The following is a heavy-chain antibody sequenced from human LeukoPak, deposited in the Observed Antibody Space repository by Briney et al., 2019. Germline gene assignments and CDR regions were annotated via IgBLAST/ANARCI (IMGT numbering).Heavy chain of an antibody. CDR3: ARERSSWHTYGMDV. CDR1: GFTFSSFV. CDR2: IWFDGSNK. J-gene: IGHJ6*02. Sequence: PGGSLRLSCAASGFTFSSFVMHWVRQAPGKGLEWVAVIWFDGSNKYYADSVKGRFTISRDNSKNTLYLQMNSLRAEDTAVYYCARERSSWHTYGMDVWGQGTTVTVSS. D-gene: IGHD6-13*01. V-gene: IGHV3-33*01.